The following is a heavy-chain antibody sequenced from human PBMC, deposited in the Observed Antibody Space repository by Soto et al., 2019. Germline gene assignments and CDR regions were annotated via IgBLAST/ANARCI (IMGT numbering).Heavy chain of an antibody. CDR3: AKDYCSSTSCYVFDY. D-gene: IGHD2-2*01. V-gene: IGHV3-23*01. CDR1: GFTFSSYA. Sequence: GGSLRLSCAASGFTFSSYAMSWVRQAPGKGLEWVSAISGSGGSTYYADSVKGRFTISRDNSKNTLYLQMNSLRAEDTAVYYCAKDYCSSTSCYVFDYWGQGTLVTVSS. CDR2: ISGSGGST. J-gene: IGHJ4*02.